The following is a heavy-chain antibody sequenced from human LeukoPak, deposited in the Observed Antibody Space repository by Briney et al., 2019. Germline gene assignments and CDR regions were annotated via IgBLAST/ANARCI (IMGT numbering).Heavy chain of an antibody. CDR1: GGSISSHY. CDR3: ARHAYSSGWYRFFDP. V-gene: IGHV4-4*07. J-gene: IGHJ5*02. CDR2: IYISGST. D-gene: IGHD6-19*01. Sequence: SETLCLTCTVSGGSISSHYWSWIRQPAGKRLQWIGRIYISGSTNYNPSLKSLVTMSVDTSKNQFSLRLNSVTAADTAVYYCARHAYSSGWYRFFDPWGQGTLVTVSS.